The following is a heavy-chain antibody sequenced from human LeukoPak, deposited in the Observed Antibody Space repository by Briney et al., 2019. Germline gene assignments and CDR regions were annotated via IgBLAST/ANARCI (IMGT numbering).Heavy chain of an antibody. CDR1: GGSIRSSSYY. J-gene: IGHJ4*02. CDR3: ASLLTEYSSSSGDY. Sequence: PSETLSLTCTVSGGSIRSSSYYWGWIRQPPGKGLDWIGSICYSGSTYNNPSLKSRVTISVDTSKNQLSLKLSSVTAADTAVYCCASLLTEYSSSSGDYWGRGTLVTVSS. V-gene: IGHV4-39*01. CDR2: ICYSGST. D-gene: IGHD6-6*01.